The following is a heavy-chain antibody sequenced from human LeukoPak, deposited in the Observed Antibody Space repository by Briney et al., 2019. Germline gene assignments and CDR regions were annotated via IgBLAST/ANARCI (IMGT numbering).Heavy chain of an antibody. D-gene: IGHD3-22*01. J-gene: IGHJ3*02. Sequence: GASVKVSCKASGYTFTSYGISWVRQAPGQGLEWMGWISAYNGNTNYAQKLQGRVTMTTDTSTSTAYMELRSLRSDDTAVYYCARDYYDGSGYRGAFDIWGQGTMVTVSS. CDR3: ARDYYDGSGYRGAFDI. V-gene: IGHV1-18*01. CDR2: ISAYNGNT. CDR1: GYTFTSYG.